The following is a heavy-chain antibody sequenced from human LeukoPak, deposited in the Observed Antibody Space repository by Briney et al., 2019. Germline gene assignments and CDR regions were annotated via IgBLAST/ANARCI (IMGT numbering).Heavy chain of an antibody. Sequence: GGSLRFSLERSGFIFSNYAMSWVGQAPPRGLEGVSSLRGDGDTFYADFVKGRFSLSRDDSRNTVYLHLNNLTVDDTAEYYCARASWISSADAVLWGQGTPVTVSS. V-gene: IGHV3-23*01. D-gene: IGHD2-2*03. CDR2: LRGDGDT. CDR3: ARASWISSADAVL. CDR1: GFIFSNYA. J-gene: IGHJ4*02.